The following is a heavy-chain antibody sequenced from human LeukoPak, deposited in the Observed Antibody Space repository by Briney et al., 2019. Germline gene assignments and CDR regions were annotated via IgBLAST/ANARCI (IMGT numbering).Heavy chain of an antibody. CDR1: GYNFISYY. J-gene: IGHJ6*02. CDR2: INPSGGST. D-gene: IGHD2-8*01. V-gene: IGHV1-46*01. CDR3: AREGVVLVDAVRYYYYGMDV. Sequence: PTASVKVSCKASGYNFISYYMHWVRQAPGQGLEWMGIINPSGGSTSYAQKFQDRVTMSRDTSTSTVYMELSSLRSEDTAVYYCAREGVVLVDAVRYYYYGMDVWGQGTTVTVSS.